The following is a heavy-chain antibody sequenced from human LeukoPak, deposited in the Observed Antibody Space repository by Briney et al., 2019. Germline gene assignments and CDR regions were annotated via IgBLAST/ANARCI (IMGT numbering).Heavy chain of an antibody. CDR3: ARLPHCDY. J-gene: IGHJ4*02. CDR1: GGSISSSSYY. Sequence: SETLSLTCTVSGGSISSSSYYWGWIRQPPGKGLEWIGSIYYSGSTYYNPSLKSRVTISVDTSKNQFSLKLSSVTAADTAEYYCARLPHCDYWGQGTLVTVSS. V-gene: IGHV4-39*01. CDR2: IYYSGST.